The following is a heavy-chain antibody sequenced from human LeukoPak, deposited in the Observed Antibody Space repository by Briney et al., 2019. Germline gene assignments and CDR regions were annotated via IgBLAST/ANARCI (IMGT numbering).Heavy chain of an antibody. J-gene: IGHJ5*02. Sequence: GGSLRLSCAASGFTFSSYWMHWVRQAPGKGLMWVSRINSDESTTTYADSVKGRFTISRDNAKNTLYLQMNSLRAEDTAVYYCASSLHGNTWFDPWGQGTLVTVSS. CDR2: INSDESTT. V-gene: IGHV3-74*01. D-gene: IGHD4-11*01. CDR1: GFTFSSYW. CDR3: ASSLHGNTWFDP.